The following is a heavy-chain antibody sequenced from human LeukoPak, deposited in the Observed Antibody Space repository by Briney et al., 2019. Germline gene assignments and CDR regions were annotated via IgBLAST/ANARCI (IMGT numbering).Heavy chain of an antibody. CDR3: ARRVSGGMDV. Sequence: GGALKISCKGSGYSFISYWIAWVRLMPGKGLEWMGIISPGDSDTRSSPSFQGQVSISVDKSINTAYLQWSSLKASDTAMYYCARRVSGGMDVWGQGTPVTVSS. J-gene: IGHJ6*02. CDR1: GYSFISYW. CDR2: ISPGDSDT. V-gene: IGHV5-51*01.